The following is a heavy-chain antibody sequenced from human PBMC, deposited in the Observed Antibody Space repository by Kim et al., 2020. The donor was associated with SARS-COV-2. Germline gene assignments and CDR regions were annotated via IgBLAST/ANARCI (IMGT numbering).Heavy chain of an antibody. D-gene: IGHD6-13*01. CDR2: ISGSGGST. J-gene: IGHJ1*01. V-gene: IGHV3-23*01. CDR3: AKGNHAYSSSWLTGEGYFQH. Sequence: GSLRLSCAASGFTFSSYAMSWVRQAPGKGLEWVSAISGSGGSTYYADSVKGRFTISRDNSKNTLYLQMNSLRAEDTAVYYCAKGNHAYSSSWLTGEGYFQHWGQGTLVTVSS. CDR1: GFTFSSYA.